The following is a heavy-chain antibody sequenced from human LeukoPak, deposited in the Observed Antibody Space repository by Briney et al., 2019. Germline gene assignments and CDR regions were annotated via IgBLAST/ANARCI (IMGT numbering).Heavy chain of an antibody. V-gene: IGHV3-11*04. D-gene: IGHD3-3*01. CDR3: ARSARSEDDDFWSGYLGN. Sequence: PGASLRLSCAASGFTFSDYYMSWIRQAPGKGLEWVSYIGSSGSPLYYADSVRGRFTISRDSAKNSLYLQMNSLRIEDTAVYYCARSARSEDDDFWSGYLGNWGQGTLVTVSS. CDR1: GFTFSDYY. J-gene: IGHJ4*02. CDR2: IGSSGSPL.